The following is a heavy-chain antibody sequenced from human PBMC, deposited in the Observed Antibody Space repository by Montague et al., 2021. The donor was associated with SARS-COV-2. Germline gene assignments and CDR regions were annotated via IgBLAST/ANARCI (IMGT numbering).Heavy chain of an antibody. CDR2: ISYNGRNK. CDR3: AREPKPVGYSYGYTFLDY. D-gene: IGHD5-18*01. Sequence: SLRLSCAASGFTFSSYALHWVRQAPGKGPEWVAVISYNGRNKQFGDSVKGRATISRDNSKNTLYLQVDSLRTDDTAVYYCAREPKPVGYSYGYTFLDYWGQGTLVTVSS. V-gene: IGHV3-30*03. CDR1: GFTFSSYA. J-gene: IGHJ4*02.